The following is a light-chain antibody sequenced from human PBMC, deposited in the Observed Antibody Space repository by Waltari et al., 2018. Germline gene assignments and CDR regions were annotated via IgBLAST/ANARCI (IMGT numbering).Light chain of an antibody. CDR2: AAS. CDR1: QTISSY. Sequence: DIQMTQSPSSLSASVGDRVTITCRASQTISSYLNWYQQKPGKAPKLLIYAASSLQSGVPSRFSGSGSGPDFTLTISSLQHEDFATYYCQQSYSSPWTFGQGTKVEV. V-gene: IGKV1-39*01. J-gene: IGKJ1*01. CDR3: QQSYSSPWT.